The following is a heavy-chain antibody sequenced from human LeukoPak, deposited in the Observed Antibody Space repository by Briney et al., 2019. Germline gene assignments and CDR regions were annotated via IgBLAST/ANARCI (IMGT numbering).Heavy chain of an antibody. CDR1: GYTFTSYD. CDR3: ARALKRAKGRYYFDY. V-gene: IGHV1-8*03. D-gene: IGHD3-16*02. J-gene: IGHJ4*02. CDR2: MNPNSCNT. Sequence: ASVKVSCKASGYTFTSYDINWVRQATGQGLEWMGWMNPNSCNTGYAQKFQGRVTITRNTSISTAYMELSSLRSEDTAVYYCARALKRAKGRYYFDYWGQGTLVTVSS.